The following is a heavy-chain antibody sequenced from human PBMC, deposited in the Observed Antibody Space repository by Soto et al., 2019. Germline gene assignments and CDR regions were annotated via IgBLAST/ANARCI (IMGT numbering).Heavy chain of an antibody. D-gene: IGHD3-22*01. V-gene: IGHV6-1*01. CDR2: KYFRTHWNY. J-gene: IGHJ6*02. Sequence: SQTLSLTFAISGDSVSSNSAAWNWIRQSPSIVLEWLGRKYFRTHWNYDYAVSVKSRITINIYTSNMQFSLHLNSVTPDDTAVYYCEREGYFDKSGKSFGQEVWGHGITV. CDR3: EREGYFDKSGKSFGQEV. CDR1: GDSVSSNSAA.